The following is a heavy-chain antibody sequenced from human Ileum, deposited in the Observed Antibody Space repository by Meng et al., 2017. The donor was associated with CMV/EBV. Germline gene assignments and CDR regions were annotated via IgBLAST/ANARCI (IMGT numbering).Heavy chain of an antibody. CDR2: IRYEESKK. CDR3: AKDPRPYDFWSGYYLTWFDP. J-gene: IGHJ5*02. D-gene: IGHD3-3*01. Sequence: SSYGRHWGRQAPGKGLEGVAFIRYEESKKYYAESVKGRFTISRDNSKNTLYLQMNSLRAEDTAVYYCAKDPRPYDFWSGYYLTWFDPWGQGTLVTVSS. V-gene: IGHV3-30*02. CDR1: SSYG.